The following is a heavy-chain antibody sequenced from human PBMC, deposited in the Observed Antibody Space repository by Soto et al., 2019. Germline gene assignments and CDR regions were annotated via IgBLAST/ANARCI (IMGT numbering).Heavy chain of an antibody. Sequence: QVQLQQWGAGLLKPSETLSLTCAVYGGSFSGYYWSWIRQPPGKGLEWIGEINHSGSTNYNPSLKSRVTISLDPSQHPFSPKLSSVTAADPAVYFCARGRHPAFLAAAGVDYWGQGTLVTVSS. V-gene: IGHV4-34*01. CDR2: INHSGST. D-gene: IGHD6-13*01. J-gene: IGHJ4*02. CDR1: GGSFSGYY. CDR3: ARGRHPAFLAAAGVDY.